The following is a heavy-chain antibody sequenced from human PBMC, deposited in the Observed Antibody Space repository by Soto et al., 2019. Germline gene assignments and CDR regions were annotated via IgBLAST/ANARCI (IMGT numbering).Heavy chain of an antibody. CDR3: AYSSERGAAIAHLDY. CDR1: GFTFSSYT. V-gene: IGHV3-23*01. J-gene: IGHJ4*02. Sequence: GGSLRLSCAASGFTFSSYTMTWVRQAPGKGLEWVSSISGRGDRTYYADSVKGRFTISRDNSKNTLYLQMNSLRAEDTAVYFCAYSSERGAAIAHLDYWGQGTLVTVSS. D-gene: IGHD2-21*01. CDR2: ISGRGDRT.